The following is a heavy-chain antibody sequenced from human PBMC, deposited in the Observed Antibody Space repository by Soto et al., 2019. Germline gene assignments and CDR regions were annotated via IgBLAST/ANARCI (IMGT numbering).Heavy chain of an antibody. CDR1: VGSVSSGSSY. V-gene: IGHV4-61*01. Sequence: QVPLQESGPGLVKPSETLSLTCTVSVGSVSSGSSYWSWIRQPPGKGLEWIGYIYYTGSTNYNPSLKSRVTMSVDTSKNQFSLKLSSVTAADTAVYYCARIDRRQSYDGSGYFFPGHFDYWGQGTLVTVSS. CDR3: ARIDRRQSYDGSGYFFPGHFDY. D-gene: IGHD3-22*01. CDR2: IYYTGST. J-gene: IGHJ4*02.